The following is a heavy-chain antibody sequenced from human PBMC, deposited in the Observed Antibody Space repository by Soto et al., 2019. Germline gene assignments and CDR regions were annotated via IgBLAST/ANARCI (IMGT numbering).Heavy chain of an antibody. CDR3: AREGCSSPSCYPPYYYYGMDV. CDR1: GGSISSYY. J-gene: IGHJ6*02. V-gene: IGHV4-59*01. CDR2: IYYSGST. Sequence: QVQLQESGPGLVKPSETLSLTCTVSGGSISSYYWSWIRQPPGKGLEWIGYIYYSGSTNYNPSLKSRVTISVDTSKNQFSLMLSSVTAADTAVYYCAREGCSSPSCYPPYYYYGMDVWGQGTTVTVSS. D-gene: IGHD2-2*01.